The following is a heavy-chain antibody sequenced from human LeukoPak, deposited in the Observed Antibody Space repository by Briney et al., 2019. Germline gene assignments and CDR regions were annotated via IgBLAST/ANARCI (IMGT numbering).Heavy chain of an antibody. CDR1: GYTVTGYY. J-gene: IGHJ3*02. Sequence: ASVKVSCKASGYTVTGYYIHWVRQAPGQVLEWMGWINPDSGGTNYAQKFQGRVTLTRDTSISTVYMELSRLRSDDTAVYYCARDGAFDIWGQGTMVTVSS. CDR3: ARDGAFDI. V-gene: IGHV1-2*02. CDR2: INPDSGGT.